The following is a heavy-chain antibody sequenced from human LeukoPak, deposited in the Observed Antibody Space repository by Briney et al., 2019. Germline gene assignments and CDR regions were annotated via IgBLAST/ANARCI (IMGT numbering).Heavy chain of an antibody. V-gene: IGHV1-2*06. Sequence: ASVKVSCKASGYTFTGYYMHWVRQAPGQGLEWMGRINPNSGGTNYAQKFQGRVTMTRDTSISTAYMELSRLRSDDAAVYYCARDLMIVVDAGDYWGQGTLVTVSS. CDR3: ARDLMIVVDAGDY. CDR1: GYTFTGYY. D-gene: IGHD3-22*01. CDR2: INPNSGGT. J-gene: IGHJ4*02.